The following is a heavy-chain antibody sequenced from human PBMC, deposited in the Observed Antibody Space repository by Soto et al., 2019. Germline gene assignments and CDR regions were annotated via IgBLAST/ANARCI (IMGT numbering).Heavy chain of an antibody. CDR1: GFTFSDSA. Sequence: GGSMRLSCAASGFTFSDSAMHWVRQAPGKGLEWVGRIKSKANNYATAYAASVKGRFTISRDDSKNTAYLQMNSLKTEDTAVYYCTRPHDYGDYADWGQGTLVTVSS. D-gene: IGHD4-17*01. V-gene: IGHV3-73*01. CDR3: TRPHDYGDYAD. J-gene: IGHJ4*02. CDR2: IKSKANNYAT.